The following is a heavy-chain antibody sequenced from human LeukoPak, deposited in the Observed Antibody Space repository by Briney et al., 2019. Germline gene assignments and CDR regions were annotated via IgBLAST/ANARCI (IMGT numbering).Heavy chain of an antibody. Sequence: PSETLSLTCTVSGGSVSSYYWSWIRQPAGKGQEWIGRIYTSGSTNYNPSLKSRVTISVDTSKNQFSLKLSSVTAADTAVYYCARFIVSSSSWSDWGQGTLVTVSS. D-gene: IGHD6-13*01. J-gene: IGHJ4*02. CDR1: GGSVSSYY. CDR3: ARFIVSSSSWSD. CDR2: IYTSGST. V-gene: IGHV4-4*07.